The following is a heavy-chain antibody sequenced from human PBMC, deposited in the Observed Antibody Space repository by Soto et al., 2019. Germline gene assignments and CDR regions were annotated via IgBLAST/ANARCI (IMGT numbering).Heavy chain of an antibody. CDR3: ASSHAGAHITAAVH. Sequence: TLSLTCTVSRGSISNYYWSWIRQPPGKGPEWIGYIYHSGSTYYNPSLKSRVTISVDRSKNQFSLKLSSVTAADTAVYYCASSHAGAHITAAVHWGQGTLVTVSS. J-gene: IGHJ1*01. V-gene: IGHV4-59*12. CDR2: IYHSGST. D-gene: IGHD6-13*01. CDR1: RGSISNYY.